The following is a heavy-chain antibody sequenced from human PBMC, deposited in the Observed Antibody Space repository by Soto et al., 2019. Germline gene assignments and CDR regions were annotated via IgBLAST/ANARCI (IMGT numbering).Heavy chain of an antibody. V-gene: IGHV4-31*03. CDR3: ARETMVRGVPI. CDR1: GGSISSGGYY. D-gene: IGHD3-10*01. Sequence: TLSLTCTVSGGSISSGGYYWSWIRQHPGKGLEWIGYIYYSGSTYYNPSLKSRVTISVDTSKNQFSLKLSSVTAADTAVYYCARETMVRGVPIWGQGTLVTVSS. J-gene: IGHJ4*02. CDR2: IYYSGST.